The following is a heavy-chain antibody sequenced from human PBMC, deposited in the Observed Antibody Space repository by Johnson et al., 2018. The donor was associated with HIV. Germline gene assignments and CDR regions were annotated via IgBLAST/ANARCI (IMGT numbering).Heavy chain of an antibody. CDR3: ASGVSEMDAFDI. Sequence: QVQLVESGGGVVRPGGSLRLSCAASGFSIINNYMSWIRQAPGKGLEWVSYISSSGSTIYYADSVKGRFTISRDNSKNTLYLQMNSLRAEDTAVYYCASGVSEMDAFDIWGQGTMVTVSS. CDR2: ISSSGSTI. J-gene: IGHJ3*02. CDR1: GFSIINNY. V-gene: IGHV3-11*04. D-gene: IGHD5-24*01.